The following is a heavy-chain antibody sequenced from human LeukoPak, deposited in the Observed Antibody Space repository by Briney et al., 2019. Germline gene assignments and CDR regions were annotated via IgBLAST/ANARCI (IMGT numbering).Heavy chain of an antibody. CDR2: IDPKSGGT. D-gene: IGHD3-22*01. V-gene: IGHV1-2*02. CDR1: GYTFTDYY. Sequence: ASVKVSCKASGYTFTDYYIHWVRQAPGQGLEWMGWIDPKSGGTSFAQKFQGSVTMTRDTSISTAYIELSRLKYDDTAVYYCARGSGFQYRGITTNYYMDVWGKGTTVTVSS. J-gene: IGHJ6*03. CDR3: ARGSGFQYRGITTNYYMDV.